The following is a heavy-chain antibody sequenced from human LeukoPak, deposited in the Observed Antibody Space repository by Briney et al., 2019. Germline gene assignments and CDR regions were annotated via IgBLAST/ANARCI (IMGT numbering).Heavy chain of an antibody. V-gene: IGHV3-23*01. Sequence: GGSLRLSCAASGFTFSSYAMSWVRQAPGKGLEWVSAISGSGGSTYYVDSVKGRFTISRDNSKNTLYLQMNSLRAEDTAVYYCAKDKGKGQQLVPYDYWGQGSLVTVSS. CDR2: ISGSGGST. CDR1: GFTFSSYA. CDR3: AKDKGKGQQLVPYDY. J-gene: IGHJ4*02. D-gene: IGHD6-13*01.